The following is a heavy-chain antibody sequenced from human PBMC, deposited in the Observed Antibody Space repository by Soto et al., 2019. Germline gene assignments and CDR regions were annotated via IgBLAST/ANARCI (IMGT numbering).Heavy chain of an antibody. CDR1: GGSISSGGYS. J-gene: IGHJ4*02. V-gene: IGHV4-30-2*01. Sequence: QRQLQESGSKLVKPSQTLSLTCAVSGGSISSGGYSWSWIRQPPGKGLEWIGYIYHSVSTYYNPSLKSRVTISVDRSKNQFSLKLSSVTAADTAVYYCARGPPIFYWGQGTLVTVSS. CDR2: IYHSVST. D-gene: IGHD3-9*01. CDR3: ARGPPIFY.